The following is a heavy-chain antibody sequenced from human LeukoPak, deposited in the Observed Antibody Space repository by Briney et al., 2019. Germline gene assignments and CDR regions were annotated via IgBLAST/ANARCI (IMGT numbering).Heavy chain of an antibody. CDR3: ARARGVCSGGSCYSGYYYYGMDV. J-gene: IGHJ6*02. CDR2: ISSSSSYI. V-gene: IGHV3-21*01. D-gene: IGHD2-15*01. CDR1: GFTFSSYS. Sequence: PGGSLRLSCAASGFTFSSYSMNWVRQAPGKGLEWVSSISSSSSYIYYADSVKGRFTISRDNAKNSLYLQMNSLRAEDTAVYYCARARGVCSGGSCYSGYYYYGMDVWGRGTTVTVSS.